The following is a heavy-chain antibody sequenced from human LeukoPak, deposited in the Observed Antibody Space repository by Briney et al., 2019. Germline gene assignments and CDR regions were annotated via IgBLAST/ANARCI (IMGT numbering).Heavy chain of an antibody. V-gene: IGHV3-48*02. CDR3: ATDQLYAFDY. CDR1: GFTFTDYP. Sequence: GGSLRLSCATSGFTFTDYPMNWVRQAPGKGLEWVSNIRTTAEGANYAYYADSVKGRVTISRDDAKNTLYLHMNSLRDDDTAVYYCATDQLYAFDYWGQGILVTVSS. D-gene: IGHD1-1*01. CDR2: IRTTAEGANYA. J-gene: IGHJ4*02.